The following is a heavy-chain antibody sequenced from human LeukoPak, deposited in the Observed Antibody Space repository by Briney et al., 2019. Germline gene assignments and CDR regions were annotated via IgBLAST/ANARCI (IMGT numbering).Heavy chain of an antibody. D-gene: IGHD3-3*01. CDR1: GFTFSSYW. CDR2: IKQDGSEK. V-gene: IGHV3-7*01. J-gene: IGHJ4*02. CDR3: ARDGDLYYDFWSGYYHY. Sequence: GGSLRLSCAASGFTFSSYWMSWVRQAPGEGLEWVANIKQDGSEKYYVDSVKGRFTISRDNAKNSLYLQMNSLRAEDTAVYYCARDGDLYYDFWSGYYHYWGQETLVTVSS.